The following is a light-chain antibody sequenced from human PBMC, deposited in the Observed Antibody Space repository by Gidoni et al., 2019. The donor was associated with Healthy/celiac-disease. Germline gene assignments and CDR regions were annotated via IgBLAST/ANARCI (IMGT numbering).Light chain of an antibody. CDR3: MQALQTPLT. J-gene: IGKJ4*01. CDR1: QSLLHSNGYNY. V-gene: IGKV2-28*01. CDR2: LGS. Sequence: DILVTQSPLSLPVTPGEPASLSCRSSQSLLHSNGYNYLDWYLQKPGQSPQLLIYLGSNRASGVPDRFSGSGSGTDFTLKISRVEAEDVGVYYCMQALQTPLTFGGGTKVEIK.